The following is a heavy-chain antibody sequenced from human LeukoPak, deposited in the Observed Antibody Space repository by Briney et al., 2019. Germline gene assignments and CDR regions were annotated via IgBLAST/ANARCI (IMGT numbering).Heavy chain of an antibody. V-gene: IGHV4-38-2*02. Sequence: PSETLSLTCTVSGYSISSGYYWGWIRQPPGKGLEWIGSIYYSGSTYYNPSLKSRVTISVDTSKNQFSLKLSSVTAADTAVYYCARVARARYYYYMDVWGKGTTVTVSS. CDR1: GYSISSGYY. CDR3: ARVARARYYYYMDV. J-gene: IGHJ6*03. CDR2: IYYSGST.